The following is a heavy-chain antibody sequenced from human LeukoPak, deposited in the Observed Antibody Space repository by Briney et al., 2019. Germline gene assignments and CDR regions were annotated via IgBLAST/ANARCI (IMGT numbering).Heavy chain of an antibody. Sequence: SETLSLTCTVSGGSISSGSYYWSWIRQPAGKGLEWIGRIYTSGSTNYNPSLKSRVTISVDTSKNQFSLKLSSVTAADTAVYYCARELYYDYVWGSSHFDPWGQGTLVTVSS. CDR3: ARELYYDYVWGSSHFDP. J-gene: IGHJ5*02. CDR2: IYTSGST. CDR1: GGSISSGSYY. V-gene: IGHV4-61*02. D-gene: IGHD3-16*01.